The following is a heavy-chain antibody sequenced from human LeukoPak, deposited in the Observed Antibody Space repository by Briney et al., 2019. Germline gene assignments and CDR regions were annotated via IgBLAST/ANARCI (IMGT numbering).Heavy chain of an antibody. J-gene: IGHJ4*02. CDR1: GFSFSDYA. Sequence: GEFLRLSCVASGFSFSDYAMHWVRQAPGKGLEWVAVISADGRDKYYMDSVRGRFTISRDNSKTTVFLQMNSLEVEDTAVYYCATPLTSKWSSSWYSGHFDYWGQGALVTVPS. D-gene: IGHD6-13*01. V-gene: IGHV3-30*04. CDR3: ATPLTSKWSSSWYSGHFDY. CDR2: ISADGRDK.